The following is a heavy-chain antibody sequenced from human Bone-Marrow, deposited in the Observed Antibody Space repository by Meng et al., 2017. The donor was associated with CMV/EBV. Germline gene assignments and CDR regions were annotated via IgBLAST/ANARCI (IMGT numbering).Heavy chain of an antibody. CDR2: MNPNSGNT. J-gene: IGHJ6*02. Sequence: ASVTVSCKASGYTFTSYDINWVRQATGQGLEWMGWMNPNSGNTGYAQKFQGRVTMTRNTSISTAYMELSSLRSEDTAVYYCARGPKRSYYYGMDVWGQGATVTVSS. D-gene: IGHD4-17*01. CDR1: GYTFTSYD. CDR3: ARGPKRSYYYGMDV. V-gene: IGHV1-8*01.